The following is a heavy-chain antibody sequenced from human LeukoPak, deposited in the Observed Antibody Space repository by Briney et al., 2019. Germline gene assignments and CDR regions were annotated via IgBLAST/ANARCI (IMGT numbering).Heavy chain of an antibody. CDR1: GYTFTGYG. J-gene: IGHJ4*02. V-gene: IGHV1-18*01. Sequence: GASVKVSCKASGYTFTGYGISWVRQAPGQRLEWMGWISAYNGNTNYAQKLQGRVTMTTDTSTSTAYMELRSLRSDDTAVDYCARDRCGGGSCYDYWGQGTLVTVSS. CDR2: ISAYNGNT. CDR3: ARDRCGGGSCYDY. D-gene: IGHD2-15*01.